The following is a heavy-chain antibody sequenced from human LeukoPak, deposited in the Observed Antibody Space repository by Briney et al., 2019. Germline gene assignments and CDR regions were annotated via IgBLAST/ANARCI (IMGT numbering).Heavy chain of an antibody. Sequence: SETLSLTSAVPGGSISSYHWSWIRQPPGKGLDWIGYIYHSGGTNYNPSLKSRVTISVDTSSNQFSLRVSTVTAADTAVYYCAKLWKQQHRDSYYYAMGVWAQGTTVTVSS. V-gene: IGHV4-59*01. J-gene: IGHJ6*02. D-gene: IGHD6-13*01. CDR3: AKLWKQQHRDSYYYAMGV. CDR1: GGSISSYH. CDR2: IYHSGGT.